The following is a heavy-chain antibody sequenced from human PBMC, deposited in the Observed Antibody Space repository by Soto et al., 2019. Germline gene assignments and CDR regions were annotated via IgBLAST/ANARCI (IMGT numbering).Heavy chain of an antibody. J-gene: IGHJ4*02. CDR3: AKRSSETYYDPLFS. Sequence: QVQLVESGGGLVKTGGSLRIVCEASGFTFSDYYMSWVRQAPGKGLEWVSYISSSGNIIYYADSVKGRFTISRDNAKNSLYLQMNSLRAEDTALYFCAKRSSETYYDPLFSWGQGTLVTVSS. D-gene: IGHD1-26*01. V-gene: IGHV3-11*01. CDR2: ISSSGNII. CDR1: GFTFSDYY.